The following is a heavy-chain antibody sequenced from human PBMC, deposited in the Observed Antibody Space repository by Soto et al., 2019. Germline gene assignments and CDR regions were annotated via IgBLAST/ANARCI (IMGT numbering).Heavy chain of an antibody. CDR1: GYIFTSYY. Sequence: QVQLVQSGAEVKKPGASVKVSCKASGYIFTSYYIHWVRQAPGQGLEWMGWINPFDGSRMIAQRFQGRGTXTXDXXTSTVYMEVSSLRSEDTAVYYCSRVDPGETSPFDHWGQGTLVTVSS. CDR3: SRVDPGETSPFDH. D-gene: IGHD3-10*01. CDR2: INPFDGSR. V-gene: IGHV1-46*03. J-gene: IGHJ4*02.